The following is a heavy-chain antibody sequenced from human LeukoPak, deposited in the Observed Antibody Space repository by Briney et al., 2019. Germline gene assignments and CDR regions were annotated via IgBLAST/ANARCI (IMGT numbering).Heavy chain of an antibody. D-gene: IGHD2-15*01. J-gene: IGHJ1*01. CDR3: AQQVGYCSSGSCYFTY. CDR2: ISNTGGST. CDR1: GFSFNTYA. Sequence: GGSLRLSCAASGFSFNTYAMSWVRQAPGKGLEWVSAISNTGGSTYYADSVKGRFTISRDKSKNTLSLQKNSLRAEDTAVYYCAQQVGYCSSGSCYFTYWGQGTLVTVSS. V-gene: IGHV3-23*01.